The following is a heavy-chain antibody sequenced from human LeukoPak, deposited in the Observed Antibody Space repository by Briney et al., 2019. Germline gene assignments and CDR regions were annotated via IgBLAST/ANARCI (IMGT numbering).Heavy chain of an antibody. CDR2: IYDSGST. Sequence: SETLSLTCTVSGGSISSYCWSWIRQPPGKGLEWIGYIYDSGSTNYSPSLKSRVTISVDTSKNQFSLKVYSVTAADTAMYYCVRDRTTATRGAFDIWGQGTMVTVSS. V-gene: IGHV4-59*01. D-gene: IGHD6-6*01. J-gene: IGHJ3*02. CDR3: VRDRTTATRGAFDI. CDR1: GGSISSYC.